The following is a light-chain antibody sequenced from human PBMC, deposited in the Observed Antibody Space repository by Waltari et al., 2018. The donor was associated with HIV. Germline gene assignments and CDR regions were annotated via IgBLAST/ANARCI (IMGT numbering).Light chain of an antibody. CDR3: ASYIIGHAFV. J-gene: IGLJ2*01. CDR2: DAN. Sequence: QSAVTQPASVSGSLGQSITISCTRADSHILGCSYFSWYQHHPDRAPRLLIFDANSRPSGVSFRFSGSKSGDTAFLTISGLQVEDEADYYCASYIIGHAFVFGGGTKVTVL. V-gene: IGLV2-14*01. CDR1: DSHILGCSY.